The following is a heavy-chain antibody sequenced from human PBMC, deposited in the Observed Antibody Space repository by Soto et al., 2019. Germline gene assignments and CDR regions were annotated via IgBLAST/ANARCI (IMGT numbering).Heavy chain of an antibody. V-gene: IGHV1-69*13. CDR3: ARYAFQRGVRGVINPTSAFDI. J-gene: IGHJ3*02. Sequence: SVKVACKASGWTFSIDAISRVRQAPGKGLEWMGGIIPIFGTANYAQKFQGRVTITADESTSTADMELSSLRSQDTAVYYCARYAFQRGVRGVINPTSAFDIWGQGTMVTVSS. D-gene: IGHD3-10*01. CDR1: GWTFSIDA. CDR2: IIPIFGTA.